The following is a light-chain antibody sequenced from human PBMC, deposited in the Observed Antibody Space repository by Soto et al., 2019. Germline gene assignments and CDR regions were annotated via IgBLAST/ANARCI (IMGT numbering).Light chain of an antibody. Sequence: QSALTQPASVSGSPGQSITISCTGTSSDIGGYNYVSWYQHHPGKAPKLMIYEVSNRPSGVSNRFSGSKSGNTASLTISGHQAEDEADYHCSSYTSRTTFVIFGGGTKLTVL. V-gene: IGLV2-14*01. CDR2: EVS. CDR1: SSDIGGYNY. CDR3: SSYTSRTTFVI. J-gene: IGLJ2*01.